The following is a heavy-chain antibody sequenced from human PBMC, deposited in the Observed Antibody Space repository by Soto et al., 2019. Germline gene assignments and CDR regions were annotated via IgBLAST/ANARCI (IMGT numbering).Heavy chain of an antibody. CDR3: ARGYDDFWSGDYYYGMDV. D-gene: IGHD3-3*01. CDR1: GYTFTSYD. V-gene: IGHV1-8*01. CDR2: MNPNSGNT. J-gene: IGHJ6*02. Sequence: ASVKVSCKASGYTFTSYDINWVRQATGQGLEWMGWMNPNSGNTGYAQKFQGRVTMTWNTSISTAYMELSSLRSEDTAVYYCARGYDDFWSGDYYYGMDVWGQGTTVTVSS.